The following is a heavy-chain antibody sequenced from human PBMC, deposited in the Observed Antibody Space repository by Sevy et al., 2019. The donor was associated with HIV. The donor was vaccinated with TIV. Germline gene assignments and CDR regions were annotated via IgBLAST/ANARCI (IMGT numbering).Heavy chain of an antibody. Sequence: GGSLRLSCAASGFTFSSYSMNWVRQAPGKGLEWVSSISSSSSYIYYADSMKGRFNISRDNAKNSLYLQMNSLRAEDTAVSYCATAYTSVSSGWYKEYYGMDVWGQGTTVTVSS. CDR3: ATAYTSVSSGWYKEYYGMDV. CDR1: GFTFSSYS. CDR2: ISSSSSYI. D-gene: IGHD6-19*01. J-gene: IGHJ6*02. V-gene: IGHV3-21*01.